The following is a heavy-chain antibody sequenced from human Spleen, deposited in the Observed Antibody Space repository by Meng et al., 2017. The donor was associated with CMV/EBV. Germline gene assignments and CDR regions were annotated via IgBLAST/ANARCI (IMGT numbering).Heavy chain of an antibody. D-gene: IGHD6-13*01. CDR3: ARDLPWYSSSWYASYFDY. J-gene: IGHJ4*02. V-gene: IGHV3-21*01. Sequence: TFSSYSMNWVRQAPGKGLEWVSSISSSSSYIYYADSVKGRFTISRDNAKNSLYLQMNSLRAEDTAVYYCARDLPWYSSSWYASYFDYWGQGTLVTVSS. CDR1: TFSSYS. CDR2: ISSSSSYI.